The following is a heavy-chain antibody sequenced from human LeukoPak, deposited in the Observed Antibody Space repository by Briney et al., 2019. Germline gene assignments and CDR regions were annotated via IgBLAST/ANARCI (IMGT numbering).Heavy chain of an antibody. CDR3: ARGGARGSSAFDV. J-gene: IGHJ3*01. CDR1: GASISPYY. V-gene: IGHV4-4*07. D-gene: IGHD3-10*01. CDR2: IYNSGYT. Sequence: ASETLSLTCTVSGASISPYYWSWIRQPAGKGLEWIGRIYNSGYTNYNPSLESRVTMSLDTSKNEFSLKLSSVAAADTALYYCARGGARGSSAFDVWGQGTMVIVSA.